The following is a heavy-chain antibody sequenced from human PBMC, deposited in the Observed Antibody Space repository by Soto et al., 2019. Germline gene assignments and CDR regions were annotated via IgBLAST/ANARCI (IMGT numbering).Heavy chain of an antibody. J-gene: IGHJ5*02. CDR1: GGSISSGGYY. CDR3: ARGGLWFGELLIDP. D-gene: IGHD3-10*01. CDR2: IYYSGST. V-gene: IGHV4-31*03. Sequence: SETLSLTCTVSGGSISSGGYYWSWIRQHPGKGLEWIGYIYYSGSTYYKPSLKSRVTISVDTSKNQFSLKLSSVTAADTAVYYCARGGLWFGELLIDPWGQGTLVTVSS.